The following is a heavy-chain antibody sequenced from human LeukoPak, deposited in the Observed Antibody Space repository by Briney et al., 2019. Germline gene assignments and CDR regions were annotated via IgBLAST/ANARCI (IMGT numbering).Heavy chain of an antibody. D-gene: IGHD3-10*01. CDR2: IYHSGST. V-gene: IGHV4-4*02. CDR3: ARGLTYYYGSGSLQYYYYYGMDV. J-gene: IGHJ6*04. CDR1: GGSISSSNW. Sequence: SETLSLTCAVSGGSISSSNWWSWVRQPPGKGLEWIGEIYHSGSTNYNPSLKSRVTISVDTSKNQFSLKLSSVTAADTAVYYCARGLTYYYGSGSLQYYYYYGMDVWGKGTTVTVSS.